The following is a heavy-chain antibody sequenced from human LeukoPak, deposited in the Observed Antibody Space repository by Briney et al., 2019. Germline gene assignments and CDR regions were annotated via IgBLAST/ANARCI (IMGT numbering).Heavy chain of an antibody. D-gene: IGHD2-2*01. J-gene: IGHJ4*02. Sequence: QAGGSLRLSCAASGFTFSSYAMHWVRQAPGKGLEWVTVISYDGSNQYYADSVKGRFTISRDNSKNTLYLQMNSLRTEDTAVYSCARGGAGYCSRTSCPLPDYWGQGTLVTVSS. CDR3: ARGGAGYCSRTSCPLPDY. CDR1: GFTFSSYA. CDR2: ISYDGSNQ. V-gene: IGHV3-30-3*01.